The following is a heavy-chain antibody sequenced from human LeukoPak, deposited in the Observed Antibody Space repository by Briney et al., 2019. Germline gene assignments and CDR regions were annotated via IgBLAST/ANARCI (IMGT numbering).Heavy chain of an antibody. J-gene: IGHJ5*02. CDR1: GGTFSSYA. V-gene: IGHV1-69*13. Sequence: GASVKVSCKASGGTFSSYALSWVRQAPGQGLQWMGEISPIFDTTNYAQKFQGRVTITADESTSTAYMELSSLRSEDTAMYYCACKYCSGGDCYSWFDPWGQGTLVTVSS. D-gene: IGHD2-15*01. CDR2: ISPIFDTT. CDR3: ACKYCSGGDCYSWFDP.